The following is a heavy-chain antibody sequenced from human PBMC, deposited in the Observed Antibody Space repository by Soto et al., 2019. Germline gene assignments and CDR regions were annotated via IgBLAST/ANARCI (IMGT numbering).Heavy chain of an antibody. CDR3: ARRWNYYLDL. V-gene: IGHV3-33*05. CDR1: GFPFREFG. J-gene: IGHJ4*02. D-gene: IGHD1-1*01. Sequence: QMQLVESGGGVVQPGRSLRLSCVASGFPFREFGMHWVRQAPGKGLEWVALISYDGSEYADSVKGRFTISRDDSRDTLFLHMDNLRPADTGVYYCARRWNYYLDLWGQGTLVAVSS. CDR2: ISYDGS.